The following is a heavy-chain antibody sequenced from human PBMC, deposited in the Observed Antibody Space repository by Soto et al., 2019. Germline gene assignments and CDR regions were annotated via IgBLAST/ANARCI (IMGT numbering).Heavy chain of an antibody. D-gene: IGHD3-22*01. CDR3: ARLRDYYHTSGYQQGFYFDY. J-gene: IGHJ4*02. V-gene: IGHV4-31*03. CDR1: GGAIKSAGFH. Sequence: PSETLSLTCSVSGGAIKSAGFHWSWVRQRPGKGLEWIGHVFDSWSAYYTAFLKTRLCISVDTSKNQFSLKLNSVTSADTAAYYCARLRDYYHTSGYQQGFYFDYWGQGTLVTVSS. CDR2: VFDSWSA.